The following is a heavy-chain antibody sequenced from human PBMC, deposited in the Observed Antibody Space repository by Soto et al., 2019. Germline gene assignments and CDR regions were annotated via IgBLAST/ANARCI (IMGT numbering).Heavy chain of an antibody. Sequence: EVQLLESGGALVQPGGSLRLSCGACGCTFRNTIMSWVRQAPGKGLEWVSSITGSGGTTYYADSVRGRFIISRDNAKNTLFLQMDNLRVEDSAVYYCAKEAEENENVPIPGDNWGQGTPVTIYS. CDR3: AKEAEENENVPIPGDN. D-gene: IGHD1-1*01. CDR1: GCTFRNTI. CDR2: ITGSGGTT. V-gene: IGHV3-23*01. J-gene: IGHJ4*02.